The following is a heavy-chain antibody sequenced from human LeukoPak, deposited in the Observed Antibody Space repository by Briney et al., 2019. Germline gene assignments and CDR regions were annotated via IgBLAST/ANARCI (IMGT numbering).Heavy chain of an antibody. CDR1: GGTFSSYA. D-gene: IGHD7-27*01. V-gene: IGHV1-69*04. J-gene: IGHJ3*02. CDR2: IIPILGIA. Sequence: ASVKVSCKASGGTFSSYAISWVRQAPGQGLEWMGRIIPILGIANYAQKFQGRATITADKSTSTAYMELSSLRSEDTAVYYCARDTTGDGAFDIWGQGTMVTVSS. CDR3: ARDTTGDGAFDI.